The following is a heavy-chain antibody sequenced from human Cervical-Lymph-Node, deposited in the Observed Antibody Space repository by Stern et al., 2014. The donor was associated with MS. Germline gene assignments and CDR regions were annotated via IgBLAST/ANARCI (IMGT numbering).Heavy chain of an antibody. J-gene: IGHJ4*02. Sequence: VKLVESGGAVVQPGRSLRLSCEASGFTFSSYGMHWVHLATGTGLEGETVISDDGNHKYYAASVKCLFTISRYNSKNTLHLQVNSVTPDYTAIYYCARDYEDTSILFDHWGQGTLVTVSS. D-gene: IGHD5-12*01. CDR1: GFTFSSYG. CDR3: ARDYEDTSILFDH. CDR2: ISDDGNHK. V-gene: IGHV3-30*03.